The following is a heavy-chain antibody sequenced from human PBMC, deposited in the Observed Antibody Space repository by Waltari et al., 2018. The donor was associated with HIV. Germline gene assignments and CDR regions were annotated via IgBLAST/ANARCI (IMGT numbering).Heavy chain of an antibody. D-gene: IGHD1-26*01. J-gene: IGHJ4*02. CDR1: GLTIDDYT. CDR3: AKESPGLVGYFDY. CDR2: ISWDGGST. Sequence: EVQRVESGGVVVWTGGSMSLSCAASGLTIDDYTRHATRQAPGKGLEWVSLISWDGGSTYYAYSVKGRFTISRDNSKNSLYLQMNSLITEDTALYYCAKESPGLVGYFDYWGQGTLVTVSS. V-gene: IGHV3-43*01.